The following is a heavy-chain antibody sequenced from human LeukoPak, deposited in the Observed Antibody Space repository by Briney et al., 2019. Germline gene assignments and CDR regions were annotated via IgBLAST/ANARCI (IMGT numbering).Heavy chain of an antibody. CDR3: ARDVRDGYNSIWDY. D-gene: IGHD5-24*01. V-gene: IGHV3-7*01. CDR2: IKQDGSEK. CDR1: GFTFSNYW. Sequence: GGSLRLSCAASGFTFSNYWMTWVRQAPGKGLEWVANIKQDGSEKYYVDSVKGRFTISRDNAKNSLYLQMNSLRAEDTAVYYCARDVRDGYNSIWDYWGQGTLVTVSS. J-gene: IGHJ4*02.